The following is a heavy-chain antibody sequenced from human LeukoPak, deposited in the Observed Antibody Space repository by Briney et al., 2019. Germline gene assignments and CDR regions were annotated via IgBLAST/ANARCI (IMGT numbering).Heavy chain of an antibody. V-gene: IGHV4-34*01. CDR2: INHSGST. J-gene: IGHJ4*02. D-gene: IGHD5-24*01. CDR1: GGSLSGYY. CDR3: ASSARWLPNDY. Sequence: SETLSLTCAVYGGSLSGYYWSWIRQPPGKGLEWIGEINHSGSTNYNPSLKSRVTISVDTSKNQFSLKLSSVTAADTAVYYCASSARWLPNDYWGQGTLVTVSS.